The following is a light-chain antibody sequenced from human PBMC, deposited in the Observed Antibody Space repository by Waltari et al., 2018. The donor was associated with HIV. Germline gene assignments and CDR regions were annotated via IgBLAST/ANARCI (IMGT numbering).Light chain of an antibody. J-gene: IGKJ1*01. CDR2: AAS. Sequence: DIQMTQSPSSLSASVGDRVTITCRASQSTSSYLNWYQQKPGKAPKLLIYAASSLQSGVPSRFSGSGSRTDFTLTISSLQPEDFATYYCQQTYSTPPTFGQGTKVEIK. CDR3: QQTYSTPPT. V-gene: IGKV1-39*01. CDR1: QSTSSY.